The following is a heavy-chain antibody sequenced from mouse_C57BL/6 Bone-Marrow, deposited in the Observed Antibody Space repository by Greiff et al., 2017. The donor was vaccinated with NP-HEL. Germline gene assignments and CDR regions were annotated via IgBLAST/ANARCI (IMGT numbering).Heavy chain of an antibody. J-gene: IGHJ2*01. CDR3: ARRELITTGVGY. CDR2: INPYNGGT. D-gene: IGHD1-1*01. CDR1: GYTFTDYY. V-gene: IGHV1-19*01. Sequence: EVQLQQSGPVLVKPGASVKMSCKASGYTFTDYYMNWVKQSHGKSLEWIGVINPYNGGTSYNQKFKGKATLTVDKSSSTAYMELNSLTSEDSAVYYCARRELITTGVGYWGQGTTLTVSS.